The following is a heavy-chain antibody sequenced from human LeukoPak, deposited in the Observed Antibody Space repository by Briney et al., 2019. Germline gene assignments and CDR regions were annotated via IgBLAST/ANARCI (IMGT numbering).Heavy chain of an antibody. CDR2: FDPEDGET. V-gene: IGHV1-24*01. J-gene: IGHJ4*02. CDR3: ATRAGYYYGSGSYSI. CDR1: GYTLTELS. D-gene: IGHD3-10*01. Sequence: ASVKVSCKVSGYTLTELSMHWVQQAPGKGLEWMGGFDPEDGETIYAQKFQGRVTMTEDTSTDTAYMELSSLRSEDTAVYYCATRAGYYYGSGSYSIWGQGTLVAVSS.